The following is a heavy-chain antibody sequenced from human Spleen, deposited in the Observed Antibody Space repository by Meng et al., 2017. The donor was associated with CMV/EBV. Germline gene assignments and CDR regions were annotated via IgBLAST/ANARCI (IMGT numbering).Heavy chain of an antibody. V-gene: IGHV3-23*01. D-gene: IGHD3-3*01. J-gene: IGHJ4*02. Sequence: GETLKISCAASGVTFTSYAMTGVRQDPGKGPEWVSILSASGGNTNYADSVKGRFTISRDNSKNTLYLQMNTLRAEDTAVYYCASQTYYDFWSGYYLFDYWGQGTLVTVSS. CDR3: ASQTYYDFWSGYYLFDY. CDR2: LSASGGNT. CDR1: GVTFTSYA.